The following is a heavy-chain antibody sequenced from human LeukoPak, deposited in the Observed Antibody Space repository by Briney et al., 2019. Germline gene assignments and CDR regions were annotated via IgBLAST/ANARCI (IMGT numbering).Heavy chain of an antibody. J-gene: IGHJ4*02. Sequence: ASVKVSCKASGHTFTSHDINWVRQATGLGLEWLGWMSPKGGNTGYAQKFQGRVTMTRDTSISTAYMELSSLRFDDTAVYFCTREKDCADGICYEDWGQGTLVTVSS. CDR1: GHTFTSHD. V-gene: IGHV1-8*01. CDR2: MSPKGGNT. D-gene: IGHD2-8*01. CDR3: TREKDCADGICYED.